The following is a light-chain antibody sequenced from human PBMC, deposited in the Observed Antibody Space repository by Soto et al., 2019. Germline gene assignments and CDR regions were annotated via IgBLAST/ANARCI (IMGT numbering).Light chain of an antibody. V-gene: IGLV2-14*01. J-gene: IGLJ3*02. CDR2: DVS. CDR1: SSDIGDYHY. CDR3: SSSTTTTSLVV. Sequence: QSALTQPASVSGSPGQSITISCTGTSSDIGDYHYVSWYQQYPGKVPKLVIYDVSPRPSGVSNRFSGSTSGNTASLTISGLQAEDAADYYCSSSTTTTSLVVFGGGTKL.